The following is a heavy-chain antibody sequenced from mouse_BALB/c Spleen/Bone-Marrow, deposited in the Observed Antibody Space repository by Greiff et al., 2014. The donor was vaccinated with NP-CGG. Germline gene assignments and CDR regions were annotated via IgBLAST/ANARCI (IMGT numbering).Heavy chain of an antibody. CDR1: GYTFTSYW. J-gene: IGHJ4*01. Sequence: GSELVRPGASVKLSCKASGYTFTSYWMHWVKQRPGQGLEWIGNIYPGSGSTNYDEKFKSKATLTVDTSSSTAYMQLSSLTSEDSAVYYCTRLGAPYAMDYWGQGTSVTVSS. CDR3: TRLGAPYAMDY. CDR2: IYPGSGST. V-gene: IGHV1S22*01.